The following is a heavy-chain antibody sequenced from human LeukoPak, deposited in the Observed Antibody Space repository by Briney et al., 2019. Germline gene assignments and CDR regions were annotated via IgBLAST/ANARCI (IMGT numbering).Heavy chain of an antibody. D-gene: IGHD5-24*01. CDR3: ARDHRDGYNYYYYYYMDV. V-gene: IGHV4-61*02. Sequence: PSETLSLTCNVSGGSISSGRYYWTWIRQPAGKGLEWIGRIYTSGSTNYNPSLKSRVTISVDTSKNQFSLKLSSVTAADTAVYYCARDHRDGYNYYYYYYMDVWGKGTTVTIS. CDR2: IYTSGST. CDR1: GGSISSGRYY. J-gene: IGHJ6*03.